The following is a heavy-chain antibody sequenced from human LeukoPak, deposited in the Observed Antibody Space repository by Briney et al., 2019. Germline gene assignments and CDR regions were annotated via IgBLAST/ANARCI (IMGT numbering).Heavy chain of an antibody. CDR3: AGVPSDYYFGMDV. Sequence: PSETLSLTCTVSGGSISSYYWSWIRQPPGKGLDWIGYVYYSGSTNYNPSLKSRVTISVDTSKNQFSLKLTSVSAADTAVYYCAGVPSDYYFGMDVWGQGTTVTVSS. D-gene: IGHD2-2*01. CDR1: GGSISSYY. V-gene: IGHV4-59*08. CDR2: VYYSGST. J-gene: IGHJ6*02.